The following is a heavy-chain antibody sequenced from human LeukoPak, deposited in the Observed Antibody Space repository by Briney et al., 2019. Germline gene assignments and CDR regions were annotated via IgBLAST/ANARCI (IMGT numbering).Heavy chain of an antibody. D-gene: IGHD6-13*01. J-gene: IGHJ6*02. CDR3: VRDRGIASTGGYGMDV. V-gene: IGHV3-23*01. Sequence: GGSLRLSCAASGITFSSYAMSWVRQAPGEGLEWVSVISSSGDTTYYADSVKGRFTISRDNSKNTLYLQMNSLRAEDTAVYYCVRDRGIASTGGYGMDVWGQGTTVTVSS. CDR1: GITFSSYA. CDR2: ISSSGDTT.